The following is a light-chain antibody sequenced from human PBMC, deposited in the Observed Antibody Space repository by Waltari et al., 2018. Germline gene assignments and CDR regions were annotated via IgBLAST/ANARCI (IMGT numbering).Light chain of an antibody. CDR2: DAS. CDR3: QQRSNWPYT. Sequence: EIVLTQSPATLSLSPGGRATLSCRASQTVRTYLAWYQQKPRQAPRPLIFDASSRATGIPAKFSGSGSGTDFTLTVSNLEPEDFAIYYCQQRSNWPYTFGQGTRVEIK. J-gene: IGKJ2*01. CDR1: QTVRTY. V-gene: IGKV3-11*01.